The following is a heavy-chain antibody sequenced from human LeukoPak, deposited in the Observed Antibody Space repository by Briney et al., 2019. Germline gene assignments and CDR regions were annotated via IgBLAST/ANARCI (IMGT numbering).Heavy chain of an antibody. CDR3: AYSSLYYFNY. V-gene: IGHV3-74*01. D-gene: IGHD6-13*01. CDR1: GFTFSSNW. J-gene: IGHJ4*02. Sequence: GGSLRLSCAASGFTFSSNWMHWVRQAPGKGLVWVSHINSDGSSASYADSVKGRFTISRDNAKNTLYLQMNSLRAEDTAVYYCAYSSLYYFNYWGQGTLVTVSS. CDR2: INSDGSSA.